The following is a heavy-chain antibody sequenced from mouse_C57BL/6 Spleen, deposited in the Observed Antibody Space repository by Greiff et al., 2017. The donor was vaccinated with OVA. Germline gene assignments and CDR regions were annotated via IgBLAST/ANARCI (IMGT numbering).Heavy chain of an antibody. CDR1: GYTFTSYW. J-gene: IGHJ4*01. CDR3: ARRGVVAGAMDY. D-gene: IGHD1-1*01. Sequence: VQLQQSGAELVKPGASVKMSCKASGYTFTSYWITWVKQRPGQGLEWIGDIYPGSGSTNYNEKFKSKATLTVDTSSSTAYMQLSSLTSEDSAVYYCARRGVVAGAMDYWGQGTSVTVSS. CDR2: IYPGSGST. V-gene: IGHV1-55*01.